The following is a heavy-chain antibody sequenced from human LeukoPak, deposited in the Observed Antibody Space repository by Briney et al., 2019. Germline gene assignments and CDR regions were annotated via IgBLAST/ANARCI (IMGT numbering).Heavy chain of an antibody. J-gene: IGHJ4*02. V-gene: IGHV3-21*01. CDR1: GFTFSSYS. CDR3: ARTFRGVEVYFDY. CDR2: ISSSSSYI. Sequence: GGSLRLSCAASGFTFSSYSMDWVRQAPGKGLEWVSSISSSSSYIYYADSVKGRFTISRDNAKNSLYLQMNSLRAEDTAVYYCARTFRGVEVYFDYWGQGTLVTVSS. D-gene: IGHD3-10*01.